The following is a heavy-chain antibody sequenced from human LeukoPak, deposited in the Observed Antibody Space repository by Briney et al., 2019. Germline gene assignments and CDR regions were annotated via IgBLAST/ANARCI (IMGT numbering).Heavy chain of an antibody. CDR1: GGSISSYY. J-gene: IGHJ4*02. Sequence: PSETLSLTCTVSGGSISSYYWSWIRQPPGEGRVWIGYIYYSGTTNYNPSLKSRVTISVDTSKNQFSLKLSSVTAADTAVYYCARGVYIAAAQYGYWGQGTLVTVSS. CDR3: ARGVYIAAAQYGY. D-gene: IGHD6-13*01. V-gene: IGHV4-59*01. CDR2: IYYSGTT.